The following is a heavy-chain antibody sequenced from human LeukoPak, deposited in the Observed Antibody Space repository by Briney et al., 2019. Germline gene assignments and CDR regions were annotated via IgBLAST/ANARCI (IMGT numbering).Heavy chain of an antibody. V-gene: IGHV3-23*01. CDR2: ISGSGGRS. CDR1: GSGFTFTTYA. Sequence: SGGSLRLSCAASGSGFTFTTYAMSWVRQAPGEGLEWVSAISGSGGRSYYADSVKGRFTISRDNSKDTLYLQMNSLRAEDTAVYYCAKNGTTMGGTPYYYYSMDVWGKGTTVTVSS. D-gene: IGHD1-1*01. CDR3: AKNGTTMGGTPYYYYSMDV. J-gene: IGHJ6*03.